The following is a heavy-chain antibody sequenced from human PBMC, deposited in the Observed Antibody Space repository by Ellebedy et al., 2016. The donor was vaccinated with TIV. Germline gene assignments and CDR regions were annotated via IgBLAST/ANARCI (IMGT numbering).Heavy chain of an antibody. Sequence: GESLKISCKGSGYSFTSYWIGWVRQMPGKGLEWMGIIYPGDSDTRYSPSFQGQVTISADKSISTAYLQWSSLRAEDTAVYYCAKGPYGEVWYFDLWGRGTLVTVSS. V-gene: IGHV5-51*01. CDR2: IYPGDSDT. CDR1: GYSFTSYW. D-gene: IGHD4-17*01. CDR3: AKGPYGEVWYFDL. J-gene: IGHJ2*01.